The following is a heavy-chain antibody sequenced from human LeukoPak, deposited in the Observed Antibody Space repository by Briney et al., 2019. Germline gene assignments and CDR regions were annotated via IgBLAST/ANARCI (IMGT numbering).Heavy chain of an antibody. CDR2: FYYSGST. V-gene: IGHV4-39*07. Sequence: SETLSLTCTVSGGSITSSSYYWGWIRQPPGKGLQWIGSFYYSGSTYYNPSLKSRVTISVDTSKNQFSLKLSSVTAADTAVYYCARQKWIQLWSSFDYWGQGTLVTVSS. CDR3: ARQKWIQLWSSFDY. CDR1: GGSITSSSYY. J-gene: IGHJ4*02. D-gene: IGHD5-18*01.